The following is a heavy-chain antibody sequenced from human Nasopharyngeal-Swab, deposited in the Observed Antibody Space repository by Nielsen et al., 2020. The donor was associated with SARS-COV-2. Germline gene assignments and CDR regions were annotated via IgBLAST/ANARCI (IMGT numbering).Heavy chain of an antibody. D-gene: IGHD5-12*01. Sequence: SETLSLTCAVYGGSFSGHYWSWIRQPPGKGLEWIGEINHSGSTNYNPSLKSRVTISVDTSKNQFSLKLSSVTAADTAVYYCARDDGYDLLDYWGQGTLVTVSS. CDR1: GGSFSGHY. V-gene: IGHV4-34*01. J-gene: IGHJ4*02. CDR3: ARDDGYDLLDY. CDR2: INHSGST.